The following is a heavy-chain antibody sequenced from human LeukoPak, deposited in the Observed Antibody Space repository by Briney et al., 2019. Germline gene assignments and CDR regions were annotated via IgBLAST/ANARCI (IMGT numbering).Heavy chain of an antibody. V-gene: IGHV4-39*07. CDR1: GGSISSSNYY. J-gene: IGHJ4*02. CDR2: IYYSGST. CDR3: ARVEGIAAAAPPSVFDY. Sequence: KSSETLSLTCTVSGGSISSSNYYWAWIRQPPGKGLEWIGSIYYSGSTYYNPSLKSRVTISVDTSKNQFSLNLTSVTAADTAVYYCARVEGIAAAAPPSVFDYWGQGTLVTVSS. D-gene: IGHD6-13*01.